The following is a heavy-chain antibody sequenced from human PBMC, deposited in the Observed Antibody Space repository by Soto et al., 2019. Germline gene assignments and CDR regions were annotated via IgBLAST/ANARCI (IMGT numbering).Heavy chain of an antibody. J-gene: IGHJ4*02. CDR2: IYYSGST. CDR3: ARARYDSSGYYYFDY. Sequence: LSLTCTVSGGSISGYYWSWIRQPPGKGLEWIGYIYYSGSTIYNPSLKSRVTISVDTSKNQFSLKLSSVTAADTAVYYCARARYDSSGYYYFDYWGQGTLVTVSS. CDR1: GGSISGYY. V-gene: IGHV4-59*01. D-gene: IGHD3-22*01.